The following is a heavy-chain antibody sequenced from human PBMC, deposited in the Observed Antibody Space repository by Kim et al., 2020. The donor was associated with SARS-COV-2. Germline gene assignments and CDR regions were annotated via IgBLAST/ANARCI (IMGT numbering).Heavy chain of an antibody. CDR1: GFTFSSHS. J-gene: IGHJ3*01. V-gene: IGHV3-30*04. CDR3: ARDRIGGHGAFDV. Sequence: GGSLRLSCAASGFTFSSHSMLWVRQAPGKGLECVTLISSDASLKDYLDSVKGRFTISRDNSKNTLYLQLNSLSAEDTAVYYCARDRIGGHGAFDVWGRGT. CDR2: ISSDASLK.